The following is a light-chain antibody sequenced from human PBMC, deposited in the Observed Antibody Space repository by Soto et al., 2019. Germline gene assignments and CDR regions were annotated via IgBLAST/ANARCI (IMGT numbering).Light chain of an antibody. CDR2: DVS. CDR1: SNDVGGYNY. Sequence: QSALTQPASLSGSPGQSITISCTGTSNDVGGYNYVSWYQQHPGKAPKLMIYDVSNRPSGVSNRFSGSKSGNTASLTISGLQAEDEADYYCSSYTSSSTLFGTGTKVTVL. CDR3: SSYTSSSTL. V-gene: IGLV2-14*01. J-gene: IGLJ1*01.